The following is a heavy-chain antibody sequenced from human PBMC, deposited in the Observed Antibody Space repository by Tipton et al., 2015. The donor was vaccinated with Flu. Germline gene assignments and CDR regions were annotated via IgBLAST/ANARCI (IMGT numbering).Heavy chain of an antibody. CDR1: GYTFTGYY. CDR3: ARDSWYSRSSENDY. CDR2: INPKSGGT. D-gene: IGHD6-6*01. V-gene: IGHV1-2*06. J-gene: IGHJ4*02. Sequence: QMQLVQSGAEVKKPGASVKVSCTASGYTFTGYYMHWLQQAPGQGLEWMGRINPKSGGTKLAQKFQGRVTMTRDTSISTAYMELSRLRSDDTAVYYCARDSWYSRSSENDYWGQGTLVTVSS.